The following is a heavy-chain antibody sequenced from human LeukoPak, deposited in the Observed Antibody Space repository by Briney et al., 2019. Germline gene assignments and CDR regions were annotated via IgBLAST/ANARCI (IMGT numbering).Heavy chain of an antibody. CDR3: ARSLNYGRGWFDP. J-gene: IGHJ5*02. CDR2: IYYSGST. D-gene: IGHD4-17*01. CDR1: GGSISSSSYY. V-gene: IGHV4-39*01. Sequence: SETLSLTCTVSGGSISSSSYYWGWIRQPPGKGLEWIGRIYYSGSTYYNPSLKSRVTISVDTSKNQFSLKLSSVTAADTAVYYCARSLNYGRGWFDPWGQGTLVTVSS.